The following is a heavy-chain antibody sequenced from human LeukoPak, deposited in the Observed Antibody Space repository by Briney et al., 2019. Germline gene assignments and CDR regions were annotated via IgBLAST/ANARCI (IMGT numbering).Heavy chain of an antibody. Sequence: AASVKVSCKASGYTFTGYYMHWVRQAPGQGLEWMGWINPKTGGAKYAQIFQGRVTMTRGASISTTFMDLSSLRSDDTAVYYCGRDGANSGIGYWGQGTLVTVSS. CDR2: INPKTGGA. J-gene: IGHJ4*02. CDR3: GRDGANSGIGY. D-gene: IGHD4-23*01. CDR1: GYTFTGYY. V-gene: IGHV1-2*02.